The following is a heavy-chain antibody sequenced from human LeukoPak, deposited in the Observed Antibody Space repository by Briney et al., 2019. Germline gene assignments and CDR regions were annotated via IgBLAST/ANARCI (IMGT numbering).Heavy chain of an antibody. J-gene: IGHJ4*02. Sequence: GGSLRLSCVASGFTFSNHAMTWVRQAPEKGLEWVSAISANGVDTFYAPSVKGRFTISRDNSKNTLYLQINSLRAEDTAIYYCAKGHDSGYYDYFDYWGQGALVTVSS. V-gene: IGHV3-23*01. CDR1: GFTFSNHA. CDR2: ISANGVDT. D-gene: IGHD3-22*01. CDR3: AKGHDSGYYDYFDY.